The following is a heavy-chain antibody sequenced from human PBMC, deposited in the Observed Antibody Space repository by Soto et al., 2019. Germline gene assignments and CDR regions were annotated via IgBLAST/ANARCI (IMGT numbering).Heavy chain of an antibody. CDR2: IIPIFGTA. J-gene: IGHJ6*02. CDR3: ATGWFGELTFYYGMDV. D-gene: IGHD3-10*01. V-gene: IGHV1-69*01. Sequence: QVQLVQSGAEVKKPGSSVKVSCKASGGTFSSYAISWVRQAPGHGLEWMGGIIPIFGTANYAQKFQGRVTITADESTSTAYMELSSLRSEDTAVYYCATGWFGELTFYYGMDVWGQGTTVTVSS. CDR1: GGTFSSYA.